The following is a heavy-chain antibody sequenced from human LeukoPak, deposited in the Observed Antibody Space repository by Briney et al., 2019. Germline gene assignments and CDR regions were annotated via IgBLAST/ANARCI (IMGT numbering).Heavy chain of an antibody. D-gene: IGHD6-19*01. CDR3: ARVRAVAGTPPDY. Sequence: SETLSLTCTVSGGSISSSSYYWGWIRQPPGKGLEWIGSIYYSGSTYYNPSLKSRVTISVDTSKNQFSLKMRSVSAADTAVYYCARVRAVAGTPPDYWGQGTLVTVSS. J-gene: IGHJ4*02. CDR2: IYYSGST. CDR1: GGSISSSSYY. V-gene: IGHV4-39*07.